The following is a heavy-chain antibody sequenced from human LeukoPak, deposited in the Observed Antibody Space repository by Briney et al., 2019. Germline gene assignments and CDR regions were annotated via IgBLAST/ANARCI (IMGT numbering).Heavy chain of an antibody. V-gene: IGHV3-7*01. Sequence: GGSLRLSCAASGFTFSSYWMSWVRQAPGKGLEWLANIKQDGSEKYYVDSVKGRFTISRDNAKNSLYLQMNSLRAEDTAVYYCARGWGYCSSTSCYYYYYYMDVWGKGTTVTVSS. CDR1: GFTFSSYW. D-gene: IGHD2-2*01. CDR3: ARGWGYCSSTSCYYYYYYMDV. J-gene: IGHJ6*03. CDR2: IKQDGSEK.